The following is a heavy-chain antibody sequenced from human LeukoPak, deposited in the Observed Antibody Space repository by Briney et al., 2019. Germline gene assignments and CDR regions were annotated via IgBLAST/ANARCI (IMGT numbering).Heavy chain of an antibody. V-gene: IGHV3-7*01. J-gene: IGHJ4*02. CDR2: IKQDGSEK. CDR3: AKFIAAPFYFDY. D-gene: IGHD6-13*01. Sequence: PGGSLRLSCAASGLNFRRYTMTWVRQAPGKGLEWVANIKQDGSEKYYVDSVKGRFTISRDNAKNSLYLQMNSLRAEDTAVYYCAKFIAAPFYFDYWGQGTLVTVSP. CDR1: GLNFRRYT.